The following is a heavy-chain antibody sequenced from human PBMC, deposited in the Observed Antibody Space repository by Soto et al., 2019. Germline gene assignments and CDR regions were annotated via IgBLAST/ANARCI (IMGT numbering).Heavy chain of an antibody. CDR3: AKDRPRRTSGYFFDY. CDR1: GGSISSYY. Sequence: ASETLSLTCTVSGGSISSYYWSWIRQPPGKGLEWSGYIYHSGSTYYNPSLKSRVTISVDRSKNTVSLHMNSLRAEDTALYYCAKDRPRRTSGYFFDYWGQGTPVTVSS. CDR2: IYHSGST. D-gene: IGHD1-1*01. J-gene: IGHJ4*02. V-gene: IGHV4-59*12.